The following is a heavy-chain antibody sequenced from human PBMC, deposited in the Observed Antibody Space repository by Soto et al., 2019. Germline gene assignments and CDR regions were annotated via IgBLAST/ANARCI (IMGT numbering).Heavy chain of an antibody. CDR1: GYTFTSYD. J-gene: IGHJ6*02. Sequence: GASVKVSCKASGYTFTSYDINWVRQATGQGLEWMGWMNPNSGNTGYAQKFQGRVTMTRNTSISTAYMELSSLRSEDTAVYYCARGPITMVRGVIMYYYYGMDVWGQGTTVTVSS. CDR2: MNPNSGNT. V-gene: IGHV1-8*01. CDR3: ARGPITMVRGVIMYYYYGMDV. D-gene: IGHD3-10*01.